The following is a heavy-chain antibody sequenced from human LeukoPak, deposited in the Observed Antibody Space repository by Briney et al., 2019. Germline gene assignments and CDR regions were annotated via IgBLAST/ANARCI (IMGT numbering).Heavy chain of an antibody. V-gene: IGHV4-61*05. Sequence: PSETLSLTCTVSGGSISSSSYYWGWIRQPPGKGLEWIGYIYYSGSTNYNPSLKSRVTISVDTSKNQFSLKLSSVTAADTAVYYCARIVGATTGYYYYYYMDVWGKGTTVTVSS. CDR2: IYYSGST. CDR1: GGSISSSSYY. D-gene: IGHD1-26*01. J-gene: IGHJ6*03. CDR3: ARIVGATTGYYYYYYMDV.